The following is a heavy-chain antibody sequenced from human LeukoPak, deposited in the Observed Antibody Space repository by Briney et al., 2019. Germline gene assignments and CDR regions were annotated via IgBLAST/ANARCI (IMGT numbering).Heavy chain of an antibody. CDR2: IYYSGST. D-gene: IGHD4-17*01. V-gene: IGHV4-39*07. Sequence: PSETPSLTCTVSGGSISSSSYYWGWIRQPPGKGLEWIGSIYYSGSTYYNPSLKSRVTISVDTSKNQFSLKLSSVTAADTAVYYCAREGDYYGDARDYWGQGTLVTVSS. CDR3: AREGDYYGDARDY. CDR1: GGSISSSSYY. J-gene: IGHJ4*02.